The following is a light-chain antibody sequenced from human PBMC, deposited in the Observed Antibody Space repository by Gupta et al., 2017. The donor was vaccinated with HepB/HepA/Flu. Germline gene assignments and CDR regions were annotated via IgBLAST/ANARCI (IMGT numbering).Light chain of an antibody. CDR1: QSVSSSY. Sequence: EIVLTQSPGTLSLSPGERATLSCRASQSVSSSYLAWYQQKPGQAPRLLIYGASSRATGIPDRLSGSGSGTDFTLTISILEPEEFAVYYCQQYGSSPKTFGQGTKVEIK. J-gene: IGKJ1*01. V-gene: IGKV3-20*01. CDR3: QQYGSSPKT. CDR2: GAS.